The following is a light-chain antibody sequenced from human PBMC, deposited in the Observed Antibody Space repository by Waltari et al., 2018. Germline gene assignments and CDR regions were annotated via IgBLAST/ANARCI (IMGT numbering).Light chain of an antibody. J-gene: IGKJ4*01. CDR2: YIS. V-gene: IGKV1D-12*01. CDR3: QQASRFPRT. CDR1: QGLDNW. Sequence: DIQMTQSPSSVSASVGDRVTITCRASQGLDNWVSWYQQKPGEAPRLLIYYISNLETGVPSRFSVSGSGTDFTLTINSLQPEDYATYYCQQASRFPRTFGGGTKVDVK.